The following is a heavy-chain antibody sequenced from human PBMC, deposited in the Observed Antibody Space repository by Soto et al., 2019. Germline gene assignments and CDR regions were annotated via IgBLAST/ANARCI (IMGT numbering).Heavy chain of an antibody. CDR1: GFSLSTSGVG. CDR2: IYWDDDK. CDR3: AHSLIPNWGSRGAFDY. D-gene: IGHD7-27*01. V-gene: IGHV2-5*02. J-gene: IGHJ4*02. Sequence: QITLKESGPTLVKPTQTLTLTCTFSGFSLSTSGVGVGWISQPPGKALEWLALIYWDDDKRYSPSLKIRLTITKDPSKKQVVLTMTNMDPVDTATYYCAHSLIPNWGSRGAFDYWGQGTLVTVSS.